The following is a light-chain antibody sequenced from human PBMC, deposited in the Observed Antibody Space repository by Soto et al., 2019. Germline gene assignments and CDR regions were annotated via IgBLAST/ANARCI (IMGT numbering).Light chain of an antibody. CDR1: QSVGKY. V-gene: IGKV3-11*01. Sequence: EIVLTQSPATLSLSPGERATLSCRASQSVGKYLAWYQQKPGQAPRLLIYDASNKATGIPARFSGSGSGTDFTLTITSLEPEDLAVYYCQQRSNWPLTFGGGTKVEIK. J-gene: IGKJ4*01. CDR2: DAS. CDR3: QQRSNWPLT.